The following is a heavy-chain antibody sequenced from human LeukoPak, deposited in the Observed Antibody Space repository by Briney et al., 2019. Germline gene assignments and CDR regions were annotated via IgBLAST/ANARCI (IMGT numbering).Heavy chain of an antibody. J-gene: IGHJ4*02. Sequence: PGGSLRLSCVAPGFSFRNYAIHWVRQAPGKGLEYVSVINTDGRITYYADSVKGRFTISRDNSKNTVYLQMGSLRGEDMAVYYCTRDAGSFCDFDYWGQGALVTVSS. V-gene: IGHV3-64*02. D-gene: IGHD1-26*01. CDR2: INTDGRIT. CDR1: GFSFRNYA. CDR3: TRDAGSFCDFDY.